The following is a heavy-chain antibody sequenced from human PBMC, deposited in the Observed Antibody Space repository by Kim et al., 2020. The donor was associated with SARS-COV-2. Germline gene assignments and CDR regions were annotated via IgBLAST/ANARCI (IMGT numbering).Heavy chain of an antibody. J-gene: IGHJ4*02. CDR2: T. V-gene: IGHV3-11*06. Sequence: TYYLGAVKGRCTISREDAKSSFYLQMNDRRAEDTAVYFCARDLHWGLLDYWGQGTLVPVSS. D-gene: IGHD7-27*01. CDR3: ARDLHWGLLDY.